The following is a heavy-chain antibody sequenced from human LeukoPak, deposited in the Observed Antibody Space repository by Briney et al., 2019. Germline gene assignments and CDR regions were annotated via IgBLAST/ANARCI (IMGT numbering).Heavy chain of an antibody. D-gene: IGHD3-22*01. CDR2: IIPIFGTA. V-gene: IGHV1-69*13. CDR1: GGTFSSYA. Sequence: VKVSCKASGGTFSSYAISWVRQAPGQGLEWMGGIIPIFGTANYAQKFQGRVTITADESTSTAYMELSSLRSEDTAVYYCASGYYDSSGYYYYDYWGQGTLVTVSS. J-gene: IGHJ4*02. CDR3: ASGYYDSSGYYYYDY.